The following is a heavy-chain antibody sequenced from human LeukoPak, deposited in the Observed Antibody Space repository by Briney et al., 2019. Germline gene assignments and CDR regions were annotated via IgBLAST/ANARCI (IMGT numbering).Heavy chain of an antibody. J-gene: IGHJ4*02. V-gene: IGHV1-2*02. CDR2: INPDSGGT. Sequence: ASVKVSCKASGYTFTGYYMHWVRQAPGQGLEWMGWINPDSGGTNYAQKFQGRVTMTRDTSISTAYMELSRLRSDDTAVYYCAKDPLFCARSGCPDYWGQGTLVTVSS. CDR3: AKDPLFCARSGCPDY. D-gene: IGHD6-19*01. CDR1: GYTFTGYY.